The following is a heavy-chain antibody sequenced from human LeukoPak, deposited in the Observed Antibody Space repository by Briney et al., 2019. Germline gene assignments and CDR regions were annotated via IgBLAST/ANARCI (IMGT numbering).Heavy chain of an antibody. V-gene: IGHV3-30*18. CDR3: AKPKLWFGELLDDFDY. J-gene: IGHJ4*02. Sequence: GGSLTLSCAVSGFTFSSYGMHWVRQAPGKGLEWVAVISYDGSNKYYADSVKGRFTISRDNSKNTLYLQMNSLRAEDTAVYYCAKPKLWFGELLDDFDYWGQGTLVTVSS. CDR1: GFTFSSYG. CDR2: ISYDGSNK. D-gene: IGHD3-10*01.